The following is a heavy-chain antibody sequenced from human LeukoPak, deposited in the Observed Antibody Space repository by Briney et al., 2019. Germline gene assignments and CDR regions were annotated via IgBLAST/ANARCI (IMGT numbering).Heavy chain of an antibody. D-gene: IGHD4-17*01. CDR1: GVAVSGYW. CDR2: INSDGSST. CDR3: ARAPKYGDLDY. V-gene: IGHV3-74*01. J-gene: IGHJ4*02. Sequence: GRSLRLSCAAFGVAVSGYWMNWVRQAPGKGLVWVARINSDGSSTSHADSVKGRFTISRDNAKNTLYLQMNSLRVDDTAVYYCARAPKYGDLDYWGLGTLVTVSS.